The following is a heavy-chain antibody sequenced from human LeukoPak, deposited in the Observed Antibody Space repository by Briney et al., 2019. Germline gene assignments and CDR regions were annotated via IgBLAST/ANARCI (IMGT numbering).Heavy chain of an antibody. Sequence: PGGSLRLSCAASGFTFSDYYMSWIRQAPGKGLEWVSYISSSGSTIYYADSVKGRFTISRDNAKDSLYLQMNSLRAEDTAVYYCARRGEQWLVRVYYYYMDVWGKGTTVTVSS. D-gene: IGHD6-19*01. J-gene: IGHJ6*03. CDR3: ARRGEQWLVRVYYYYMDV. CDR2: ISSSGSTI. CDR1: GFTFSDYY. V-gene: IGHV3-11*04.